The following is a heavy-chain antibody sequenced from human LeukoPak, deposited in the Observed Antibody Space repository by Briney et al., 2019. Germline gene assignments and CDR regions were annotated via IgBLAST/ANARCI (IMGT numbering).Heavy chain of an antibody. CDR2: ISSSSSYI. J-gene: IGHJ4*02. D-gene: IGHD3-22*01. CDR3: ARDSQGDYYDSSGYYGYYFGY. Sequence: GGSLRLSCAASGFTFSSYAMSWVRQAPGKGLEWVSSISSSSSYIYYADSVKGRFTISRDNAKNSLYLQMNSLRAEDTAVYYCARDSQGDYYDSSGYYGYYFGYWGQGTLVTVSS. CDR1: GFTFSSYA. V-gene: IGHV3-21*01.